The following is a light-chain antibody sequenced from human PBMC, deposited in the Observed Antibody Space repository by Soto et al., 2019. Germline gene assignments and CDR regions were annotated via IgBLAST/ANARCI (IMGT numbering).Light chain of an antibody. CDR1: QGISAY. Sequence: DIQMTQSPSSLSASIGDRVTITCQASQGISAYLNWYQQKPGKAPKLLIYDASNLESGVPSRFSGGGYGTYFTFPITSLQPEDIATYYCQQYDHLPAFGGGTKVEI. J-gene: IGKJ4*01. CDR2: DAS. V-gene: IGKV1-33*01. CDR3: QQYDHLPA.